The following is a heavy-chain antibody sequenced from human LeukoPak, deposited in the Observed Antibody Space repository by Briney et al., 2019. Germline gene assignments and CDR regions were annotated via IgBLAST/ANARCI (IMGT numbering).Heavy chain of an antibody. J-gene: IGHJ6*03. Sequence: PSETPSLTCTVSGGSISDYYWSWIRQPVGKGLEWIGRIYTSGSTNYNPSLKSRVTMSVDTSKNQFSLKLSSVTAADTAVYYCAVPTEYYYMDVWGKGTTVTVSS. CDR3: AVPTEYYYMDV. CDR2: IYTSGST. CDR1: GGSISDYY. V-gene: IGHV4-4*07.